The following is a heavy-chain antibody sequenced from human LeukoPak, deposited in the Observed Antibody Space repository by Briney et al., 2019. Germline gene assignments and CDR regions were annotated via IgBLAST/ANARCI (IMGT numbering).Heavy chain of an antibody. CDR3: TRGAEDIVVVHWFDP. CDR1: GFTFGDYA. D-gene: IGHD2-2*01. V-gene: IGHV3-49*03. J-gene: IGHJ5*02. Sequence: PGGSLRLSCTASGFTFGDYAMSWFRQAPGKGLEWVGFIRSKAYGGTTEYAASVKGRFTISRDDSKSIAYLQMNSLKTEDTAVYYCTRGAEDIVVVHWFDPWGQGTLVTASS. CDR2: IRSKAYGGTT.